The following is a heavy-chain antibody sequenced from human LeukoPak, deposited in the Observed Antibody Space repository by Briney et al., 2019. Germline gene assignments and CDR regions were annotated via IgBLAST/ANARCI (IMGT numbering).Heavy chain of an antibody. J-gene: IGHJ4*02. CDR3: ANAPLWGEDGYFEY. D-gene: IGHD7-27*01. CDR1: GLTFDDYA. V-gene: IGHV3-9*01. CDR2: ISWNSGSI. Sequence: GRSLRLSCAASGLTFDDYAMHWVRQAPGKGLEWVSGISWNSGSIGYADSVKGRFTISRDNAKNSLHLLMNSLRAEDTAFYYCANAPLWGEDGYFEYWGQGTLVTVSS.